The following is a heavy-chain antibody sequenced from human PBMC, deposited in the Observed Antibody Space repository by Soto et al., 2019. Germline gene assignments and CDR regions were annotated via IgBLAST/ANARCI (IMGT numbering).Heavy chain of an antibody. Sequence: GGSLRLSCAASGFTFSSYAMSWVRQAPGKGLEWVSAISGSGGSTYYADSVKGRFTISRDNSKNTLYLQMNSLRAEETAVYYCAKGIVGATTKWDYFDYWGQGTLVTVSS. CDR2: ISGSGGST. D-gene: IGHD1-26*01. J-gene: IGHJ4*02. V-gene: IGHV3-23*01. CDR1: GFTFSSYA. CDR3: AKGIVGATTKWDYFDY.